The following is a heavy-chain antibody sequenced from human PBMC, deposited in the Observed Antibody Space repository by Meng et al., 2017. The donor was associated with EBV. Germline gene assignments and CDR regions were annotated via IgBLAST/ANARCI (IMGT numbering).Heavy chain of an antibody. CDR2: IIPIFGTA. V-gene: IGHV1-69*06. Sequence: AEVKKPGSSVKVYCKASGGTFSSDAISWVRQAPGQGLEWMGGIIPIFGTANYAQKFQGRVTITADKSTSTAYMELSSLRSEDTAVYYCARVATYDYIWGSYRYNYFDYWGQGTLVTVSS. CDR3: ARVATYDYIWGSYRYNYFDY. D-gene: IGHD3-16*02. CDR1: GGTFSSDA. J-gene: IGHJ4*02.